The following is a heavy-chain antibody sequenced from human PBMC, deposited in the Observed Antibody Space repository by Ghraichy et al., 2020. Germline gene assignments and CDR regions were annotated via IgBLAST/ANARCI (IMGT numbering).Heavy chain of an antibody. CDR3: AAGGADRGSDY. J-gene: IGHJ4*02. Sequence: SQTLSLTCTVSGGSISSYYWSWIRQPPGKGLEWIGYIYYSGSTNYNPSLKSRVTISVDTSKNQFSLKLSSVTAADTAVYYCAAGGADRGSDYWGQGTLVTVSS. V-gene: IGHV4-59*08. CDR2: IYYSGST. D-gene: IGHD6-25*01. CDR1: GGSISSYY.